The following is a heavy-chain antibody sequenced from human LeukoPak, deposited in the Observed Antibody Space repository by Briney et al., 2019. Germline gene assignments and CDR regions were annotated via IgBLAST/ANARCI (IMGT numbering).Heavy chain of an antibody. CDR3: AKGGYDYVEIGYFDY. CDR1: GFTFSAYA. J-gene: IGHJ4*02. CDR2: IIGSSGST. V-gene: IGHV3-23*01. Sequence: GSLRLSCAASGFTFSAYALHWVRQAPGRGLEWVSLIIGSSGSTFYADSVKGRFTISRDKSKNTLYLQMNSLRAEDTAVYYCAKGGYDYVEIGYFDYWGQGTLVTVSS. D-gene: IGHD5-12*01.